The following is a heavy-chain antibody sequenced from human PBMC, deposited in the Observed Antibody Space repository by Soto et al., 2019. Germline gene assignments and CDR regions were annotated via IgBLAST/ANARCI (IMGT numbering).Heavy chain of an antibody. CDR1: GFTFSSYA. D-gene: IGHD2-15*01. J-gene: IGHJ4*02. CDR2: ISGSGGST. CDR3: ATSDIVVVVAATPGFY. V-gene: IGHV3-23*01. Sequence: EVQLLESGGGLVQPGGSLRLSCAAPGFTFSSYAMSWVRQAPGKGLEWVSAISGSGGSTYYADSVKGRFTISRDNSKNTLYLQMNSLRAEDTAVYYCATSDIVVVVAATPGFYWGQGTLVTVSS.